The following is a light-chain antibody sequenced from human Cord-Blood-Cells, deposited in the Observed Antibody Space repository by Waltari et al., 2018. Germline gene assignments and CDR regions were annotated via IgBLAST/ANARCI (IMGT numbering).Light chain of an antibody. V-gene: IGLV3-19*01. CDR1: SLRSYY. J-gene: IGLJ2*01. CDR2: GKN. CDR3: NSRDSSGNHVV. Sequence: SSELPQDPAVSVPLGQTVRITCQGDSLRSYYASWYQQKPGQAPVLVIYGKNNRPSGIPDRFSGSSSGNTASLTITGAQAEDEADYYCNSRDSSGNHVVFGGGTKLTVL.